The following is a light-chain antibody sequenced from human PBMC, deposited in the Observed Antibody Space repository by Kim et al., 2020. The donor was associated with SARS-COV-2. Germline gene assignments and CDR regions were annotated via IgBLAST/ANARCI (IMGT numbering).Light chain of an antibody. Sequence: YESRGDRVTSTSQASQSISSWLAWYQQKPGKATKLLIYKATGLETGDPARFSGRGSGTQFTLSINNLQPYDFATYSCQQYSSYPYTFGQGTKLEI. CDR2: KAT. V-gene: IGKV1-5*03. CDR1: QSISSW. CDR3: QQYSSYPYT. J-gene: IGKJ2*01.